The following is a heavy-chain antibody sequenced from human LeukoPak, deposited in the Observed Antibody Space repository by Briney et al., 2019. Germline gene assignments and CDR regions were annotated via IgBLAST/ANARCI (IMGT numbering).Heavy chain of an antibody. V-gene: IGHV4-59*01. CDR1: GGSLSSYY. Sequence: SETLSLTCTVSGGSLSSYYWSWIRQPPGKGLEWIGYIYYSGSTNYNPSLKSRVTISVDTSKNQFSLKLSSVTAADTAVHYCARDLPSGWYLWGQGTLVTVSS. CDR3: ARDLPSGWYL. CDR2: IYYSGST. J-gene: IGHJ5*02. D-gene: IGHD6-19*01.